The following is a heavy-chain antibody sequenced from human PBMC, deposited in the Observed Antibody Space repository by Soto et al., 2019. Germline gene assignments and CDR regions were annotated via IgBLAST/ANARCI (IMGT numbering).Heavy chain of an antibody. Sequence: QVQLQESGPGLVKPSETLSLSCTVSGDSFSNYYCNWVRKSAGKGLEWIGRIYPTGSTTYNPSLKSLLTLSVDTSTNQFALRLTSMTAADTAVYYCAKGRSEVVPVAMDTWGQGTLVTVSS. J-gene: IGHJ5*02. D-gene: IGHD2-2*01. CDR3: AKGRSEVVPVAMDT. V-gene: IGHV4-4*07. CDR2: IYPTGST. CDR1: GDSFSNYY.